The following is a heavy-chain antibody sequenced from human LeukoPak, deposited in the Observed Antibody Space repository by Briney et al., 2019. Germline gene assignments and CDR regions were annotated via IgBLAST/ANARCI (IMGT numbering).Heavy chain of an antibody. Sequence: VASVKVSCKASGYTFTSYGISWVRPAPGQGLEWMGGFDPEDGETIYAQKFQGRVTMTEDTSTDTAYMELSSLRSEDTAVYYCATGHSIAAPPDYRGQGTLVTVSS. CDR3: ATGHSIAAPPDY. D-gene: IGHD6-6*01. CDR1: GYTFTSYG. V-gene: IGHV1-24*01. J-gene: IGHJ4*02. CDR2: FDPEDGET.